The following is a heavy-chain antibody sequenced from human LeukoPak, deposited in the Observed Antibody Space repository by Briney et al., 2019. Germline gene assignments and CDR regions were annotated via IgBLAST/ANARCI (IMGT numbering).Heavy chain of an antibody. CDR3: ARVYSSSWYNHYYCLDV. J-gene: IGHJ6*02. Sequence: GGSLRLSCEASGFTFSSYEMNWVRQAPGKGLEWVSYISSSGSTIYYADSVKGRFTISRDNAKNSLYLQMNSLRAEDTAVYYCARVYSSSWYNHYYCLDVWGQGTTVTVSS. CDR2: ISSSGSTI. CDR1: GFTFSSYE. V-gene: IGHV3-48*03. D-gene: IGHD6-13*01.